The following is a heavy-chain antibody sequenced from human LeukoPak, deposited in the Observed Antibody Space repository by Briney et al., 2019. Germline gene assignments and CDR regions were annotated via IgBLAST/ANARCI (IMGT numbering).Heavy chain of an antibody. Sequence: GGSLRLSCAASGFTFSSYSMNWVRQAPGKGLEWVSYISSSSSTIYYADSVKGRFTISRDNARNSLYLQMNSLRAEDTAVYYCARDPRGYCSGGSCLPGYGMDVWGQGTTVTVSS. CDR1: GFTFSSYS. CDR2: ISSSSSTI. CDR3: ARDPRGYCSGGSCLPGYGMDV. D-gene: IGHD2-15*01. J-gene: IGHJ6*02. V-gene: IGHV3-48*01.